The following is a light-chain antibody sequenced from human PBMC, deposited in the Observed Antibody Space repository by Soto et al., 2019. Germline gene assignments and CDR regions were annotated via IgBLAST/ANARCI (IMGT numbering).Light chain of an antibody. CDR2: ATS. V-gene: IGKV1-12*01. Sequence: MQMTQSPSSVTASVGDRVTITCRASQGISGWLAWYQQKPGKAPKLLIYATSTLQSGVPPRFSGSASGTDFTLTISSLQPEDFATYYCLQSNNFRPLTFGGGTKVEIK. CDR1: QGISGW. CDR3: LQSNNFRPLT. J-gene: IGKJ4*01.